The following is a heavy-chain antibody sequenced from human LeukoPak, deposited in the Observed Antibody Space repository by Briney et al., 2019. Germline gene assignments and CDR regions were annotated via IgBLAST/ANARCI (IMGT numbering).Heavy chain of an antibody. J-gene: IGHJ5*02. D-gene: IGHD2-2*01. Sequence: NPSETLSPTCTVSGDSIRSYYWSWIRQPPGKGLEWIGYIYYSGSTKYNPSLKSRVTISVDTSKNQFSLKLSSVTAADTAVYYCARLPYCSTTSCYYWFDPWGQGTLVTVSS. CDR2: IYYSGST. CDR3: ARLPYCSTTSCYYWFDP. CDR1: GDSIRSYY. V-gene: IGHV4-59*08.